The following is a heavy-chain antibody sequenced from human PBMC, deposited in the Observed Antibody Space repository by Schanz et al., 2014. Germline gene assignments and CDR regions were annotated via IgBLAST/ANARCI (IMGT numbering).Heavy chain of an antibody. CDR1: GGTFSSFG. Sequence: VQLEQSGAEVKKPGSSVKVSCKASGGTFSSFGINWVRQAPGQGLEWMGRIIPSLGLAKYEQKFQGRVTITADKSTFTAYMDVSSLRSEDTAVYYCASSGAGYSSSWDFDYWGQGTLVTDSS. CDR3: ASSGAGYSSSWDFDY. V-gene: IGHV1-69*02. CDR2: IIPSLGLA. J-gene: IGHJ4*02. D-gene: IGHD6-13*01.